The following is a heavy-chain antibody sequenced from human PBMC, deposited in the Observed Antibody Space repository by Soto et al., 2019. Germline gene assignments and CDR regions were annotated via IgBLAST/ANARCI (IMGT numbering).Heavy chain of an antibody. J-gene: IGHJ6*02. Sequence: SETLSLTCTVSGDSISAYYWSWIRQPPGKGLEWIGHIYNSGFTNYNPSLEGRVTISVDTSRNYFSLKVRSVTTADTAVYYCARLERTVTGYYYYYVVDVWGQGTTVTVSS. D-gene: IGHD4-17*01. V-gene: IGHV4-59*01. CDR1: GDSISAYY. CDR2: IYNSGFT. CDR3: ARLERTVTGYYYYYVVDV.